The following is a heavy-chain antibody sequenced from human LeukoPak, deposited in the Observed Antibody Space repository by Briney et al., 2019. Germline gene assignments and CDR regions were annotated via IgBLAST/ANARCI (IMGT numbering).Heavy chain of an antibody. D-gene: IGHD2-21*02. CDR3: ACAKRLPHALDI. Sequence: SETLPLTCSVSRGSLSRGGYDWIWIRQHPGKGLEWVAYIFYTGSTYYSPSLKSRVTISADTSKNQFSLKVTSVTAADTAMYYSACAKRLPHALDIRGQGTMVTVSS. CDR2: IFYTGST. CDR1: RGSLSRGGYD. V-gene: IGHV4-31*03. J-gene: IGHJ3*02.